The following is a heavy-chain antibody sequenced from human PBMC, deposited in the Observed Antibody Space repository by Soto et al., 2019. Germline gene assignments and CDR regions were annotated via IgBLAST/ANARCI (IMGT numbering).Heavy chain of an antibody. CDR3: ARGQPYSGTNFAFDI. D-gene: IGHD1-26*01. CDR1: GFTVSSNY. Sequence: GGSLGLSCVASGFTVSSNYMSWVRQAPGEGLEWVSVIYPDGSTYYADSVKGRFSIFRDNSGYTLFLQMNSLRADDAAVYYCARGQPYSGTNFAFDIWGQGTMVTVSS. V-gene: IGHV3-66*01. CDR2: IYPDGST. J-gene: IGHJ3*02.